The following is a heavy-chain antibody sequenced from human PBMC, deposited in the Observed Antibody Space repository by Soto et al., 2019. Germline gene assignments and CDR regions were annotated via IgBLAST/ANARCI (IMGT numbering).Heavy chain of an antibody. CDR2: ISYDGSNK. CDR1: GFTFSSYA. CDR3: ERDMSIRYFDWLKTWGPLSY. D-gene: IGHD3-9*01. Sequence: QVQLVESGGGVVQPGRSLRLSCAASGFTFSSYAMHWVRQAPGKGLEWVAVISYDGSNKYYADSVKGRFTISRDNSKNTMYMKMNSLRVEDTAVYYCERDMSIRYFDWLKTWGPLSYWGQGTLVTVSS. J-gene: IGHJ4*02. V-gene: IGHV3-30-3*01.